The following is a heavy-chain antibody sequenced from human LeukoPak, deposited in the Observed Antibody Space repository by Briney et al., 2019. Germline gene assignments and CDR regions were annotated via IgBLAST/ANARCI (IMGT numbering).Heavy chain of an antibody. CDR1: GFTFSTYW. J-gene: IGHJ4*02. CDR2: IRGDGGEK. CDR3: ARGGAARPDF. V-gene: IGHV3-7*01. D-gene: IGHD6-6*01. Sequence: GGSLRFSCAASGFTFSTYWMNWFRQTPRKGLEWVAKIRGDGGEKDHVASVKGRFTISRDNAKNSLYLQMNSLRVEDTAIYYCARGGAARPDFWGEGTLVTVS.